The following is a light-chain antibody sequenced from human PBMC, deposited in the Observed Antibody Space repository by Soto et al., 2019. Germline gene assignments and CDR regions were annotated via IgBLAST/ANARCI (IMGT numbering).Light chain of an antibody. V-gene: IGLV2-18*02. CDR1: NNDVGGYKG. Sequence: QSVLTQAPSVAGSPGQSVTISCTGTNNDVGGYKGVSWYQQSPGTAPKLIIYEVSNRPSGVPRRFSGSKSGNTASLTISGLQAEDEADYYCFSYTRRDTYVFGPGTKVTVL. CDR3: FSYTRRDTYV. J-gene: IGLJ1*01. CDR2: EVS.